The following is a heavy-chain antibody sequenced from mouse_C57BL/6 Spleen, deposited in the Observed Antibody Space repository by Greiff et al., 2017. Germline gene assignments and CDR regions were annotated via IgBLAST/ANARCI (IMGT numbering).Heavy chain of an antibody. J-gene: IGHJ3*01. V-gene: IGHV5-15*01. CDR2: ISNLAYSI. D-gene: IGHD2-1*01. CDR3: ARKDYGNYAGFAY. CDR1: GFTFSDYG. Sequence: EVKLMESGGGLVQPGGSLKLSCAASGFTFSDYGMAWVRQAPRKGPEWVAFISNLAYSIYYADTVTGRFTISRENAKNTLYLEMSSLRSEDTAMYYCARKDYGNYAGFAYWGQGTLVTVSA.